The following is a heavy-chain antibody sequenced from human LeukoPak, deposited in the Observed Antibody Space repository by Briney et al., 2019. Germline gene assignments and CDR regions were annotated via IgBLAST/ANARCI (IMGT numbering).Heavy chain of an antibody. V-gene: IGHV4-61*01. CDR3: ARGELPVDPLDV. Sequence: PSETLSLTCTVSGVSVSSGSYYWSWIRQPPGKGLEWIGYIYYSGSTNYNPSLKSRVTISVDTSKNQFSLKLSSVTAADTAVYYCARGELPVDPLDVWGQGTTVTVSS. CDR1: GVSVSSGSYY. CDR2: IYYSGST. D-gene: IGHD1-26*01. J-gene: IGHJ6*02.